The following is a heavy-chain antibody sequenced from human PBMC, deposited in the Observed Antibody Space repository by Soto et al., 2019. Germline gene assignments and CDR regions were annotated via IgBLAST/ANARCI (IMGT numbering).Heavy chain of an antibody. V-gene: IGHV1-46*01. J-gene: IGHJ4*02. CDR1: GYTFTSYY. CDR2: INPSGGST. CDR3: PRDENWGFDY. Sequence: QVQLVQSGAEVKKPGASVKVSCKASGYTFTSYYMHWVRQAPGQGLEWMGIINPSGGSTSYAQKCQGRVTSTRDTSTRTGYVELSSLRSEDTAVYYCPRDENWGFDYWGQGTLVAVSS. D-gene: IGHD7-27*01.